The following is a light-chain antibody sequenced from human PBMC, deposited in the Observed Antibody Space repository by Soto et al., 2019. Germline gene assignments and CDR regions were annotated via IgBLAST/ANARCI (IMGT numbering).Light chain of an antibody. V-gene: IGKV1-39*01. Sequence: DIQITQSPSSLSASVGDRVTITCRASQSISSYLNWYQQKPGKAPKLLIYAASSWHSGDPSRFSGSGSGTDFTLTISSLQPEDFATYYCQKSYSTPINFGQGTRLEIK. CDR3: QKSYSTPIN. CDR2: AAS. J-gene: IGKJ5*01. CDR1: QSISSY.